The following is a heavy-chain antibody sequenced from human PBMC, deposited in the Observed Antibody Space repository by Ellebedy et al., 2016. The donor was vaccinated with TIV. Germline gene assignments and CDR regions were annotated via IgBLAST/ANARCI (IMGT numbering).Heavy chain of an antibody. CDR1: GFTFSRHA. V-gene: IGHV3-30*04. D-gene: IGHD3-10*01. CDR2: ISYDGSNK. Sequence: GGSLRLSCAASGFTFSRHAIHWVRQAPGKGLEWVAVISYDGSNKYYSDSVKGRFTISRDNSKNTLYLQMHSLRAEDTAVYYCARDYGEYAGTTYYFDYWGQGTLVTVSS. J-gene: IGHJ4*02. CDR3: ARDYGEYAGTTYYFDY.